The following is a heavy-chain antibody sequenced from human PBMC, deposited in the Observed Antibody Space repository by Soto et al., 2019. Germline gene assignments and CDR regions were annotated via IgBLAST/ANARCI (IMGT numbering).Heavy chain of an antibody. Sequence: ASVKVSCKVSGYTLTELSMHWVRQAPGKGLEWMGGIDPEDGETIYAQKFQGRVTMTEDTSTNTAYMELRSLRSDDTAVYYCARVPYYGFLTGLFDYWGQGTLVTVSS. CDR2: IDPEDGET. D-gene: IGHD3-9*01. CDR1: GYTLTELS. CDR3: ARVPYYGFLTGLFDY. V-gene: IGHV1-24*01. J-gene: IGHJ4*02.